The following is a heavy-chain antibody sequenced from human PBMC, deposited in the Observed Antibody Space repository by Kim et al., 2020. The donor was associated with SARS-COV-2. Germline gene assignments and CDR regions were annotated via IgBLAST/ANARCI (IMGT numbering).Heavy chain of an antibody. V-gene: IGHV3-33*06. J-gene: IGHJ6*02. CDR1: GFTFQTYG. Sequence: GGSLRPSCAASGFTFQTYGMHWVRQAPGKGLEWVGIIYYDGSHQYYADSVKGRFTISRDNSKNTLYLQMNSLRVEDTAVYFCVKELEDFRSGNYYYGLDVWGQGTTVTVSS. CDR3: VKELEDFRSGNYYYGLDV. CDR2: IYYDGSHQ. D-gene: IGHD3-3*01.